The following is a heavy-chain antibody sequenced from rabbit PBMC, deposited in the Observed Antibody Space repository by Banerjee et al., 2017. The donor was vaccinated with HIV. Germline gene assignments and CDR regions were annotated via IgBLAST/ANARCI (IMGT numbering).Heavy chain of an antibody. Sequence: QEQLEESGGDLVKPEGSLTLTCTASGFSFSGDYWPCWVRQAPGKGLEWIACINVGNGITYYASWAKGRFTVSKTSSTTVTLKMTSLTAADTATYFCARNGGSDYYYGMDLWGPGTLVTVS. CDR1: GFSFSGDYW. CDR2: INVGNGIT. J-gene: IGHJ6*01. D-gene: IGHD8-1*01. CDR3: ARNGGSDYYYGMDL. V-gene: IGHV1S45*01.